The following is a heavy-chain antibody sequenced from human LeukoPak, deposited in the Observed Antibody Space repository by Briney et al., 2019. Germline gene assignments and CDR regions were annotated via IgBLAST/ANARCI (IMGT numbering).Heavy chain of an antibody. V-gene: IGHV1-8*03. CDR3: ARGFGYYDFWSGYYDY. CDR1: GYTFTSYD. Sequence: GASVKVSCKASGYTFTSYDINWVRQATGQGVEWVGWMNPNSGNTGYAQKFQGRVTITRNTSISTAYMELSSLRSEDTAVYYCARGFGYYDFWSGYYDYWGQGTLVTVSS. J-gene: IGHJ4*02. CDR2: MNPNSGNT. D-gene: IGHD3-3*01.